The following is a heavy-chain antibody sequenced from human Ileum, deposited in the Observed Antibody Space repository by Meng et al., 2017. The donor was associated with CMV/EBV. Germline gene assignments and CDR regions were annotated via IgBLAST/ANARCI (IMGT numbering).Heavy chain of an antibody. CDR2: IKSDGTNT. CDR3: ARGWDSSGSEGRQDLAFDH. D-gene: IGHD6-19*01. Sequence: FSDYWMHCVRRAPGKGLVWVSRIKSDGTNTHYADSVKGRFTISRDNSQNTLYLQMNSLGAEDTAVYFCARGWDSSGSEGRQDLAFDHWGQGTLVTVSS. CDR1: FSDYW. J-gene: IGHJ4*02. V-gene: IGHV3-74*01.